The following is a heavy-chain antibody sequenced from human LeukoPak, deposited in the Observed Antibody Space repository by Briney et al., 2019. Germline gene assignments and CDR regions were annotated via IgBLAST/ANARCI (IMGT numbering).Heavy chain of an antibody. D-gene: IGHD3-10*01. CDR2: IYDRGPA. J-gene: IGHJ5*01. CDR3: ARSRQASGLFNS. V-gene: IGHV4-30-2*01. CDR1: GGAITSGGYS. Sequence: PSQTLSLTCTVSGGAITSGGYSWNWIRQPPGKGLEWIGCIYDRGPAYYNPSLKSRFTISVDRPKNQFFLNVTSLTAADTAVYYCARSRQASGLFNSWGQGTLVVVSS.